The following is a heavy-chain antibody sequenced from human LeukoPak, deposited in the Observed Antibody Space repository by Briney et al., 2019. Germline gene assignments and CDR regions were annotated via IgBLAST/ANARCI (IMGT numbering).Heavy chain of an antibody. Sequence: SETLSLTCAVSADSFSSHYWTWIRQPPGKGLEWIGYIYATGSTNYNPSLKSRVTISVDTSKNQFSLNLRSVTAADTAVYYCARHGSVRSPLGPWGQGTLVTVSS. D-gene: IGHD3-10*01. CDR1: ADSFSSHY. J-gene: IGHJ5*02. V-gene: IGHV4-4*09. CDR2: IYATGST. CDR3: ARHGSVRSPLGP.